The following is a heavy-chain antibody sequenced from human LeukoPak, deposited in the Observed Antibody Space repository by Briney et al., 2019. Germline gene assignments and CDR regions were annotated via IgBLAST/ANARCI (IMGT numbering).Heavy chain of an antibody. CDR3: DLTGHWTSGYYYYYMDV. J-gene: IGHJ6*03. CDR1: GFTFSSYS. Sequence: GGSLRLSCAASGFTFSSYSMNWVRQAPGKGLEWVSYISSSSTIYYADSVKGRFTISRDNAKNSLYLQMNSLRAEDTAVYSRDLTGHWTSGYYYYYMDVWGKGTTVTVSS. V-gene: IGHV3-48*01. D-gene: IGHD3/OR15-3a*01. CDR2: ISSSSTI.